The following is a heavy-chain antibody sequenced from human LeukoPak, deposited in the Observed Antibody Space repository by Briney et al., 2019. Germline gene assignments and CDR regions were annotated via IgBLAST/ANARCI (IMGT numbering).Heavy chain of an antibody. CDR1: GFTFSSYE. D-gene: IGHD1-1*01. CDR3: ARANDGFYFDY. V-gene: IGHV3-48*03. Sequence: GGSLRLSCAASGFTFSSYEMNWVRQAPGKGLEWVSYISSSGSTIYYADSVKGRFTISRDNAKNSLYLQMNSLRAEDTVVYYCARANDGFYFDYWGQGTLVTVSS. J-gene: IGHJ4*02. CDR2: ISSSGSTI.